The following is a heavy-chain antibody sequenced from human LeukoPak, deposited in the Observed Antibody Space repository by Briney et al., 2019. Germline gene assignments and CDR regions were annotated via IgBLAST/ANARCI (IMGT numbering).Heavy chain of an antibody. CDR3: AKVSLGY. Sequence: PGGSLRLSCAASGFTFSTHAMNWVRQGPGKGLEWVSGISGSGGSTYYADSVKGRFTISRDNSKHTLYLQMNSLRAEDTAVYYCAKVSLGYWGQGTLVTVSS. CDR2: ISGSGGST. J-gene: IGHJ4*02. V-gene: IGHV3-23*01. CDR1: GFTFSTHA.